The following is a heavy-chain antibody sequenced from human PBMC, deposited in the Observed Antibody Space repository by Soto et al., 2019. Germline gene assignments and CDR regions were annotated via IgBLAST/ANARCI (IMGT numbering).Heavy chain of an antibody. CDR1: GFTVSSNY. Sequence: GGSLRLSCAASGFTVSSNYMSWVRQAPGKGLEWVSVIYSGGSTYYADSVKGRFTISRDNSKNTLYLQMNSLRAEDTAVYYCARGRGFGELLNYYMDVWGKGTTVTVSS. D-gene: IGHD3-10*01. CDR3: ARGRGFGELLNYYMDV. V-gene: IGHV3-66*01. CDR2: IYSGGST. J-gene: IGHJ6*03.